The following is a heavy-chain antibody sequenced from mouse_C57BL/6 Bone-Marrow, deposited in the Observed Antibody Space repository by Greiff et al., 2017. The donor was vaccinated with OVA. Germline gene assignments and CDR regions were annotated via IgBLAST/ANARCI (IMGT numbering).Heavy chain of an antibody. CDR3: ARGTGFDY. CDR1: GYSFTGYY. V-gene: IGHV1-31*01. CDR2: IYPYNGVF. J-gene: IGHJ2*01. D-gene: IGHD3-3*01. Sequence: VTLKESGPELVKPGASVKISCKASGYSFTGYYMHLVKQSHGNILDWIGYIYPYNGVFSYKQKFKGKATLNVDKSSSTAYMELRSLTSEDSAIYYCARGTGFDYWGQGTTLTVSS.